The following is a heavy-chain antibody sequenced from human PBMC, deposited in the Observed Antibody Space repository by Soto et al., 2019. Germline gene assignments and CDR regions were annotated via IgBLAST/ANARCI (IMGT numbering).Heavy chain of an antibody. CDR3: ARKDSSSWSGNWFDP. V-gene: IGHV4-59*01. D-gene: IGHD2-2*01. J-gene: IGHJ5*02. CDR1: GSSISGYY. Sequence: PSETLSLTCTVFGSSISGYYWSWIRQPPGKGLEWIGYIYGAGTTNYNPSLKSRVTISADTSKNQFSLNLNSVTAADTAVYYCARKDSSSWSGNWFDPWGQGTLVTVSS. CDR2: IYGAGTT.